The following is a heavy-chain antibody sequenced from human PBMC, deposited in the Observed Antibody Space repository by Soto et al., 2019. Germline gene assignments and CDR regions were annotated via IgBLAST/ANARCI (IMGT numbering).Heavy chain of an antibody. CDR2: IKSKTDGGTT. D-gene: IGHD6-19*01. J-gene: IGHJ4*02. CDR3: TTDLGSGWYPSRGFDY. V-gene: IGHV3-15*07. CDR1: GFTFSNAW. Sequence: PGGSLRLSCAASGFTFSNAWMNWVRQAPGKGLEWVGRIKSKTDGGTTDYAAPVKGRFTISRDDSKNTLYLQMNSLKTEDTAVFYCTTDLGSGWYPSRGFDYWGQGTLVPFSS.